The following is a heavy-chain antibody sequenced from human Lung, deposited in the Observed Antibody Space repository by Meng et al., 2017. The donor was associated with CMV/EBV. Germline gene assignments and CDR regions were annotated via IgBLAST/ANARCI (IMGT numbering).Heavy chain of an antibody. Sequence: LSLTCAASGFTFSSHALSWVRQAPGKGLEWVSSISTSGGDTYHADYVKGRFTISRDNSKKTLYLQMNSLRAEDTAVYYCANLGRTIRDYWGQGTLVTVSS. CDR1: GFTFSSHA. D-gene: IGHD4/OR15-4a*01. CDR3: ANLGRTIRDY. J-gene: IGHJ4*02. V-gene: IGHV3-23*01. CDR2: ISTSGGDT.